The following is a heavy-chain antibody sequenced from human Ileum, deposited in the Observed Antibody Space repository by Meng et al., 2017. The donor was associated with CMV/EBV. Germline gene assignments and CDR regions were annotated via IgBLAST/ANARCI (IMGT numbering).Heavy chain of an antibody. J-gene: IGHJ4*02. Sequence: SVKVSCKTSGGVFSTYAINWVRQAPGQGPEWMGGVIPMSGLTNPAQNFQGRLTVTTDESTSTAYMELKSLTHEDTAIYYCATPVGYWDAWTGFPPFDFWGQGTLVTVSS. D-gene: IGHD3/OR15-3a*01. V-gene: IGHV1-69*05. CDR1: GGVFSTYA. CDR3: ATPVGYWDAWTGFPPFDF. CDR2: VIPMSGLT.